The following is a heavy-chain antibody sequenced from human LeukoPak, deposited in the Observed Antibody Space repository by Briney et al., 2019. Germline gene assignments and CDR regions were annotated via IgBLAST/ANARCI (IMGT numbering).Heavy chain of an antibody. D-gene: IGHD4-17*01. V-gene: IGHV3-21*01. Sequence: PGGSLRLSCAASGFTFSSYSMNWVRQAPGKGLEWVSSISSSSAYIYYADSVKVRFTISRDNAKNSLYLQMNSLRAEDTAVYFCARTTVTPSWFDPWGQGTLVTVSS. CDR2: ISSSSAYI. J-gene: IGHJ5*02. CDR1: GFTFSSYS. CDR3: ARTTVTPSWFDP.